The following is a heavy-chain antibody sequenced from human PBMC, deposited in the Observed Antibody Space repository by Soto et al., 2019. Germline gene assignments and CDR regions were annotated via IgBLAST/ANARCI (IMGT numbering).Heavy chain of an antibody. CDR1: EFTFSGRS. D-gene: IGHD3-10*01. J-gene: IGHJ6*03. Sequence: EVQLVESGGGLVRPGGSLRLSCAASEFTFSGRSVHWVRQAPGKGLVWVSGIDKVGTDSTYADSVKGRFISSRDNAKNTVYLQMNSLRVEDTAVYYCARGWFGPDVWGKGTTVTVSS. CDR3: ARGWFGPDV. V-gene: IGHV3-74*01. CDR2: IDKVGTDS.